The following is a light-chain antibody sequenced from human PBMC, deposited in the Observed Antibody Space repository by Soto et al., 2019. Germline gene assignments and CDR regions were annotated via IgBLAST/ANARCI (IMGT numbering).Light chain of an antibody. CDR2: DDS. CDR3: QSYDSSFYV. CDR1: SSNIGAGYD. J-gene: IGLJ1*01. Sequence: QPVLTQPPSVSGAPGQRVTISCTGSSSNIGAGYDVHWYQQLPGTAPKLLIYDDSNRPSGVPDRFSGSKSGTSASLAITGLQAEDEADYYCQSYDSSFYVFGTGTKLTVL. V-gene: IGLV1-40*01.